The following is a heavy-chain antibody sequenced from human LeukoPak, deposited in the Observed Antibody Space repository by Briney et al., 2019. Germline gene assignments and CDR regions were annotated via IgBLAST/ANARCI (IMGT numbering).Heavy chain of an antibody. J-gene: IGHJ4*02. D-gene: IGHD6-25*01. V-gene: IGHV3-23*01. CDR1: GFTFSNYA. Sequence: AGGSLRLSCAASGFTFSNYAMSWVRQPPGKGLEWVSAISGGGGPTYYADSVKGRFTISRDNSKNTLYLQMNSLRAEDAALYFCAKNSGYSWQCFFDYWGQGTLVTVSS. CDR2: ISGGGGPT. CDR3: AKNSGYSWQCFFDY.